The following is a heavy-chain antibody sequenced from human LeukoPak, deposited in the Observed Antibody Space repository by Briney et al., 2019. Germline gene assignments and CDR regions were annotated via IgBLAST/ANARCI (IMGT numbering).Heavy chain of an antibody. Sequence: GGSLRLSCAASGFTFSSYSMNWVRQAPGKGLEWVSSISSSSSYIYYADSVKGRFTISRDNAKNSLYLQMNSLRAADTAVYYCARVPYSSSWYEKFDYWGQGTLVTVSS. V-gene: IGHV3-21*01. D-gene: IGHD6-13*01. CDR2: ISSSSSYI. CDR3: ARVPYSSSWYEKFDY. J-gene: IGHJ4*02. CDR1: GFTFSSYS.